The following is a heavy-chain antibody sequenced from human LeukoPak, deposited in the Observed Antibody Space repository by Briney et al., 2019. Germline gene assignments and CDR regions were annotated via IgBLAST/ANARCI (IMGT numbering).Heavy chain of an antibody. V-gene: IGHV3-66*01. CDR2: IYSGGST. J-gene: IGHJ6*02. CDR3: AIDHCTSHCPNYYYYGMDV. CDR1: GFTVSSNY. D-gene: IGHD2-2*01. Sequence: SGGSLRLSCAASGFTVSSNYMSWVRQAPGKGLEWVSVIYSGGSTYYADSVKGRFTISRDNSKNTLYLQMNSLRAEDTAVYYCAIDHCTSHCPNYYYYGMDVWGQGTTVTVSS.